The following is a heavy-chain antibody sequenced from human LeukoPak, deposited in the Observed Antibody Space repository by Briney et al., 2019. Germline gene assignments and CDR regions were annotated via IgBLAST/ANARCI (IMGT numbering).Heavy chain of an antibody. CDR2: ISYDGSNK. Sequence: GRSLRLSCAASGFTFSSYAMRWVRQAPGKGLEWVAVISYDGSNKYYADSVKGRFTISRDNSKNTLYLQMNSLRAEDTAVYYCARDRKGFSGAVAGLFDYWGQGTLVTVSS. CDR3: ARDRKGFSGAVAGLFDY. J-gene: IGHJ4*02. D-gene: IGHD6-19*01. V-gene: IGHV3-30*04. CDR1: GFTFSSYA.